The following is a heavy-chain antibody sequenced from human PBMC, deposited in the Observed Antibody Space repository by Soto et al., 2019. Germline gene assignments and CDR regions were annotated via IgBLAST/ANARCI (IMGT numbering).Heavy chain of an antibody. J-gene: IGHJ6*02. CDR2: IIPIFGTA. V-gene: IGHV1-69*06. CDR3: ARSQPGYWRGGSGAPGYYGMDG. Sequence: SLQVSCKASGGTFSSYAISWVRQAPGQGLEWMGGIIPIFGTANYAQKFQGRVTITADKSTSTAYMELSSLRSEDTAVYYCARSQPGYWRGGSGAPGYYGMDGWGQGTTVTVYS. CDR1: GGTFSSYA. D-gene: IGHD2-15*01.